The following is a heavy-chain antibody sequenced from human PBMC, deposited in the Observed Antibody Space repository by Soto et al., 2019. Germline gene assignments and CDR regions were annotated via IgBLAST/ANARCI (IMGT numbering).Heavy chain of an antibody. Sequence: GVLLTLSCAVCGLTLCSYRMYWYRQDPGKGLEWVSYISSSSSTIYYADSVKGRFTISRDNSKNTLYLQMNSLRAEDTAVYYCAREEYSYGLYYYYCMDVWCQGTTVTVSS. CDR2: ISSSSSTI. J-gene: IGHJ6*02. D-gene: IGHD5-18*01. CDR1: GLTLCSYR. CDR3: AREEYSYGLYYYYCMDV. V-gene: IGHV3-48*01.